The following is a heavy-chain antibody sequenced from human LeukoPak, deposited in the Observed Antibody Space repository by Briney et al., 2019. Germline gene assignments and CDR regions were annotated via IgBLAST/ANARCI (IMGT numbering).Heavy chain of an antibody. J-gene: IGHJ4*02. V-gene: IGHV3-7*03. CDR3: AKEIAVAGGGIFDY. Sequence: GGSLRLSCAASGFTFSSYWMSWVRQAPGKGLEWVANIKQDGSEKYYVDSVKGRFTISRDNAKNPLYLQMNSLRAEDTAVYYCAKEIAVAGGGIFDYWGQGTLVTVSS. CDR2: IKQDGSEK. D-gene: IGHD6-19*01. CDR1: GFTFSSYW.